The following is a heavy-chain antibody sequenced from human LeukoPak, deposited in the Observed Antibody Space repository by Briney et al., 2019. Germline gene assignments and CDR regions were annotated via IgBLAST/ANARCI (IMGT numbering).Heavy chain of an antibody. CDR3: ARENTMVRGAFDAFDI. CDR1: GGPISSRGHY. D-gene: IGHD3-10*01. Sequence: SETLSLTCTVSGGPISSRGHYWSWIRHHPRKGLEWIGHISDSGSNYYNTSLKSPVSISVDTSKNQFSLKLSSLTAADTAVYYCARENTMVRGAFDAFDIWGQGTMVTVSS. J-gene: IGHJ3*02. CDR2: ISDSGSN. V-gene: IGHV4-31*01.